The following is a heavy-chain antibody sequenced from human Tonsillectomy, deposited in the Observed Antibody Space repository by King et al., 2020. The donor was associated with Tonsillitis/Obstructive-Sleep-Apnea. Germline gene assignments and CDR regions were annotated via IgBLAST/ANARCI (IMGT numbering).Heavy chain of an antibody. J-gene: IGHJ6*02. V-gene: IGHV4-39*01. D-gene: IGHD3-16*01. Sequence: QLQESGPGLVKASETLSLTCTVSGGSISSSSYYWGWVRQPPGKGLEWIASIYYSGSTYYNPSLESRVTISVDTSQNQFSLKLSSVTAADTAVYYCARHPRLGQYYYYYGMDVWGQGTTVTVSS. CDR3: ARHPRLGQYYYYYGMDV. CDR1: GGSISSSSYY. CDR2: IYYSGST.